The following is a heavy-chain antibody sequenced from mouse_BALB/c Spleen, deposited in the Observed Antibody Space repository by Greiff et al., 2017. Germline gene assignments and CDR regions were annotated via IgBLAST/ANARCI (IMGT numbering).Heavy chain of an antibody. CDR3: ARGITTAKAY. Sequence: EVMLVESGGGLVQPGGSRKLSCAASGFTFSSFGMHWVRQAPEKGLEWVAYISSGSSTIYYADTVKGRFTISRDNPKNTLFLQMTSLRSEDTAMYYCARGITTAKAYWGQGTLVTVSA. J-gene: IGHJ3*01. D-gene: IGHD1-2*01. CDR1: GFTFSSFG. CDR2: ISSGSSTI. V-gene: IGHV5-17*02.